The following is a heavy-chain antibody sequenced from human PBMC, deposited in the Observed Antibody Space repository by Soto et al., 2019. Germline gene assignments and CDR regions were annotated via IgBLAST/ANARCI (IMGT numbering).Heavy chain of an antibody. D-gene: IGHD6-19*01. V-gene: IGHV1-2*04. J-gene: IGHJ6*02. CDR3: ARAGYSSGWYEGILYYYYYGMDV. CDR1: GYTFTGYD. Sequence: QVQLVQSGAEVKKPGASVKVSCKASGYTFTGYDMHWVRQAPGQGLEWMGWINPNSGGTNYAQKFQGWVTMTRDTSISTAYMELSRLRSDDTAVYYCARAGYSSGWYEGILYYYYYGMDVWGQGTTVTVSS. CDR2: INPNSGGT.